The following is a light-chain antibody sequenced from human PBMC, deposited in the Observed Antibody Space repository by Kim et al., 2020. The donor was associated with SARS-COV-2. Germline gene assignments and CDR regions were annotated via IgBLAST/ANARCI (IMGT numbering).Light chain of an antibody. CDR2: DAS. J-gene: IGKJ2*01. CDR1: EDINNY. CDR3: QQYDSVPYT. V-gene: IGKV1-33*01. Sequence: SASIGDRVTITCQASEDINNYLNWYQQKPGKSPILLIYDASNLETGVPSRFSGSQSGTDFAFTISSLQPEDIATYYCQQYDSVPYTFGQGTKLE.